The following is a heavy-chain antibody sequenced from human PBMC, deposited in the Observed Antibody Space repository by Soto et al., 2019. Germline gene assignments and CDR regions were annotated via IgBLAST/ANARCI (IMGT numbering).Heavy chain of an antibody. D-gene: IGHD2-2*01. Sequence: ASVKVSCKASGYTFTDYYMHWVRQAPGQGLEWVGWINPNSGDTNFAQKFQGRVTMTRDTSITTAYMELNSLRSDDTAVFYCARGRNTKYSTPLYEYWGKGTLVTVSA. CDR2: INPNSGDT. V-gene: IGHV1-2*02. J-gene: IGHJ4*02. CDR3: ARGRNTKYSTPLYEY. CDR1: GYTFTDYY.